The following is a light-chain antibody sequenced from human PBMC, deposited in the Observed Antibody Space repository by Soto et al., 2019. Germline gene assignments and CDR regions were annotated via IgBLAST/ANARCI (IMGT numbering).Light chain of an antibody. CDR2: DAS. CDR1: QSVSSY. V-gene: IGKV3-11*01. CDR3: XXGSNXPPXX. J-gene: IGKJ4*01. Sequence: EIVLTQSPATLSLSPGERATLSCRASQSVSSYLAWYQQKPGQAPRLLIYDASNRATGIPARFSGSGSGTDFTLTXSSLEPEDXAXYYXXXGSNXPPXXXGGGTKVEIK.